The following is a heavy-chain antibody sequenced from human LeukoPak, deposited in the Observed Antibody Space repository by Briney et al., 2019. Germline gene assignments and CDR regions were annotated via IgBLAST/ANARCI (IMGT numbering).Heavy chain of an antibody. CDR1: GFTFISYG. CDR3: ASDYGDRTFDH. Sequence: SGGSLRLSCAASGFTFISYGIHWVRQAPGMGLEWVAFIRYDGSNKYYGDSVKGRFTISRDNSKNTVYLQMNSLRGEDTAVYYCASDYGDRTFDHWGQGTLVTVSS. D-gene: IGHD4-17*01. V-gene: IGHV3-30*02. CDR2: IRYDGSNK. J-gene: IGHJ4*02.